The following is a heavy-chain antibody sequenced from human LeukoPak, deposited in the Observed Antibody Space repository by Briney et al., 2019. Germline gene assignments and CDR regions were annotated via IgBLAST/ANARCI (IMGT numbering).Heavy chain of an antibody. D-gene: IGHD2-21*02. CDR1: GFSFDDYG. Sequence: TGGSLRLSRTASGFSFDDYGMSWVRQAPGKGLEWVSGINWNGGSTGYADSVKGRFTISRDNAKNSLYLQMNSLRAEDTALYYCARFVVVTATKYYFDYWGQGTLVTVSS. J-gene: IGHJ4*02. V-gene: IGHV3-20*04. CDR2: INWNGGST. CDR3: ARFVVVTATKYYFDY.